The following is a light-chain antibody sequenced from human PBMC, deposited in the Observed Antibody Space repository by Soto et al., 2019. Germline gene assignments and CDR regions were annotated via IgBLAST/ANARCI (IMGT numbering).Light chain of an antibody. J-gene: IGKJ4*01. CDR1: QSVSTN. Sequence: EIVMTQSPATLSVSPGERATLSCRASQSVSTNLAWYQHKPGQAPRFLIYGASTRATGIPARFSGSGSGTEFTLTISSLQSEDSAVYYCQQYNDLVTFGGGTKVDIK. CDR3: QQYNDLVT. CDR2: GAS. V-gene: IGKV3-15*01.